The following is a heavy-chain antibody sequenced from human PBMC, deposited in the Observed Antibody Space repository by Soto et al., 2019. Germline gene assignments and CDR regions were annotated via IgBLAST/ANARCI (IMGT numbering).Heavy chain of an antibody. CDR2: IYSGGST. J-gene: IGHJ6*02. Sequence: EVQLVESGGGLIQPGGSLRLSCAASGFTVSSNYMSWVRQAPGKGLEWVSVIYSGGSTYYADSVKGRFTISRDNSKNTLYLQMNSLRAEDTAVYYCASYSSGWYDWYYYGMDVWGRGTTVTVSS. CDR3: ASYSSGWYDWYYYGMDV. CDR1: GFTVSSNY. D-gene: IGHD6-19*01. V-gene: IGHV3-53*01.